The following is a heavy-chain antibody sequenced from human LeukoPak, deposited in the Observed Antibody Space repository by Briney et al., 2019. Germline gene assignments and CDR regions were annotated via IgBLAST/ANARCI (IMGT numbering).Heavy chain of an antibody. Sequence: ASVKVSCKASGYTFTSYYMHWVRQAPGQGLEWMGIINPSGGSTSYAQKFQGRVTMTTDTSTSTAYMELRSLRSDDTAVYYCARQKRITIFGVVIIAAFDIWGQGTMVTVSS. D-gene: IGHD3-3*01. CDR2: INPSGGST. CDR3: ARQKRITIFGVVIIAAFDI. V-gene: IGHV1-46*01. CDR1: GYTFTSYY. J-gene: IGHJ3*02.